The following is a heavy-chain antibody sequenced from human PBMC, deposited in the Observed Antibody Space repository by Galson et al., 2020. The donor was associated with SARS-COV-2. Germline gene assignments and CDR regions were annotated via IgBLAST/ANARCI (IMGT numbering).Heavy chain of an antibody. V-gene: IGHV4-61*09. Sequence: SETLSLTCTVSGGSISSGSYYWSWIRQPAGKGLEWIGHIYTRGSTNYNPSLKSRVTISVDTSKNQFSLRLGSVTAADTAVYYCARGSHGLRFLEWSIDAFDIWGQGTMVTVSS. CDR2: IYTRGST. J-gene: IGHJ3*02. D-gene: IGHD3-3*01. CDR3: ARGSHGLRFLEWSIDAFDI. CDR1: GGSISSGSYY.